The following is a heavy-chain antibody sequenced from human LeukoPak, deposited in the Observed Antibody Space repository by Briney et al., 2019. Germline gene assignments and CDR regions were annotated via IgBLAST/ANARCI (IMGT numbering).Heavy chain of an antibody. CDR2: INPNSGAT. Sequence: GASVKVSCKASGYTFTGYYMHWVRQAPGQGLEWMGWINPNSGATNYPQKFQGRVTMTRDTSISTAYMELSRLTSDDTAVYYCARDRRITGTQGTIASDIWGQGTMVTVSS. V-gene: IGHV1-2*02. CDR1: GYTFTGYY. CDR3: ARDRRITGTQGTIASDI. D-gene: IGHD1-20*01. J-gene: IGHJ3*02.